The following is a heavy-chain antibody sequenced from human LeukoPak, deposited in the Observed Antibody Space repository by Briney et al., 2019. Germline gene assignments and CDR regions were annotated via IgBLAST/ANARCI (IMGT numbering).Heavy chain of an antibody. CDR1: GFTFNTYA. CDR2: ISASGGST. CDR3: ARAPFYYDSSGYPYFDG. Sequence: QPGGSLRLSCAASGFTFNTYAMSWVRQAPGKGLEWVSGISASGGSTYYADSVRGRLTISGDNSKNTLYLQMNSLRAEDTALYYCARAPFYYDSSGYPYFDGWGQGTLVTVSS. V-gene: IGHV3-23*01. J-gene: IGHJ4*02. D-gene: IGHD3-22*01.